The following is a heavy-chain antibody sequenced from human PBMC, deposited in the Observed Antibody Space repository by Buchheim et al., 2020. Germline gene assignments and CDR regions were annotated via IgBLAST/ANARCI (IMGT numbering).Heavy chain of an antibody. CDR2: IFNTGTT. D-gene: IGHD5-24*01. Sequence: QVQLLKSGPGLVKPSQTLSLTCTVSGASLSSGGSYWSWIRQPPGKGLEWIGYIFNTGTTSYNSSLKSRLTISLDTSKNQFSLILNSVTAADTAVYYCATKGGYSLLPFHFWGQGTL. J-gene: IGHJ4*02. V-gene: IGHV4-31*03. CDR3: ATKGGYSLLPFHF. CDR1: GASLSSGGSY.